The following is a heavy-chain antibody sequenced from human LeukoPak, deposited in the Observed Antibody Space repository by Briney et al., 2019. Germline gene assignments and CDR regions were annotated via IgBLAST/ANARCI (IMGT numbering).Heavy chain of an antibody. Sequence: SETLSLTCSVSGASITSFYWSWIRQSPGKGLEWIGYSYFSGSTHFNPSLKSRVTIPVDTSKNQFSLKLRSVTAADTAVYYCARHVTISGPYDASDIWGQGTMVTVSP. CDR1: GASITSFY. CDR3: ARHVTISGPYDASDI. CDR2: SYFSGST. V-gene: IGHV4-59*08. D-gene: IGHD5-24*01. J-gene: IGHJ3*02.